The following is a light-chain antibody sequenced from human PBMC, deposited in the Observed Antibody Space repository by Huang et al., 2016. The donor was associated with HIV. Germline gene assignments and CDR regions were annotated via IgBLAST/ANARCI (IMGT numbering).Light chain of an antibody. V-gene: IGKV1-39*01. CDR1: QTISKS. CDR2: TAS. J-gene: IGKJ1*01. CDR3: QQSFSVPRT. Sequence: DIQMTQSPPSLSASVGDRVTFTCRANQTISKSLNWYQQKPGRAPKLLIYTASTLEIGVPSRFSGIGSGSRFTLNITNLQPEDFATYYCQQSFSVPRTFG.